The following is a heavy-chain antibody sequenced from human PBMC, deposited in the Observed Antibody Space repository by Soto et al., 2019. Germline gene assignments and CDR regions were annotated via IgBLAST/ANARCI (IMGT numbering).Heavy chain of an antibody. Sequence: GGSLRLSCVASGFTSSNAWMNWVRQAPGKGLEWVGRIKSKTDGGTTDYAAPVKGRFTISRDDSKNTLYLQMNSLKTEDTAVYYCTTPTSQYYDFWSGYYNGAFDIWGQGTMVTVSS. V-gene: IGHV3-15*07. CDR2: IKSKTDGGTT. CDR1: GFTSSNAW. CDR3: TTPTSQYYDFWSGYYNGAFDI. D-gene: IGHD3-3*01. J-gene: IGHJ3*02.